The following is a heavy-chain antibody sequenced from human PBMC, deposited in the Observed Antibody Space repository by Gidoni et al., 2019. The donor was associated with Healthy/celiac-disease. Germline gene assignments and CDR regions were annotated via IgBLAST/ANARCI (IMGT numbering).Heavy chain of an antibody. J-gene: IGHJ5*02. D-gene: IGHD3-10*01. V-gene: IGHV1-69*19. CDR3: ASDGMVRGVISGWFDP. CDR1: GGTFSRYA. CDR2: IIPICGTA. Sequence: QVQLVQSGAEVKKTGSSVKVSCKASGGTFSRYAISCVRQAPGQGLEWMGGIIPICGTANYAQKFQGRVTITADESTSTAYMELSSLRSEDTAVYYCASDGMVRGVISGWFDPWGQGTLVTVSS.